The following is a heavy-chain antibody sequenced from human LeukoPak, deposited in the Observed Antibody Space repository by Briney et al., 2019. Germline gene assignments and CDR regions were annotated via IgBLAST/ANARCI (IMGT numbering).Heavy chain of an antibody. Sequence: PGGSLRLSCAASGFTFDDYAMHWVRQAPGKGLEWVAVISYDGSNKYYADSVKGRFTISRDNSKNTLYLQMNSLRAEDTAVYYCARDARYYDSSGTNLSFDYWGQGTLVTVPS. CDR2: ISYDGSNK. CDR3: ARDARYYDSSGTNLSFDY. J-gene: IGHJ4*02. V-gene: IGHV3-30-3*01. CDR1: GFTFDDYA. D-gene: IGHD3-22*01.